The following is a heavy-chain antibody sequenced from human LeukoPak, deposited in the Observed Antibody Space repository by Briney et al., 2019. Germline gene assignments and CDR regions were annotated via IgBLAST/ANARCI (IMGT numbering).Heavy chain of an antibody. D-gene: IGHD4-11*01. CDR1: GFTFSNYW. CDR3: AKAYSTYSFGYPDAFDL. J-gene: IGHJ3*01. CDR2: INQDGSEM. Sequence: GGSLRLSCAASGFTFSNYWMSWVRQAPGKGLEWRANINQDGSEMYYVDSVKGRFSVSRDNFKSTLYLQMSSLRVEDTARYYCAKAYSTYSFGYPDAFDLWGHGTMVIVSS. V-gene: IGHV3-7*01.